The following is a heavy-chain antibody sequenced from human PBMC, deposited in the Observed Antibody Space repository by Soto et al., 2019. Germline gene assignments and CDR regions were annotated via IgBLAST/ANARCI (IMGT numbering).Heavy chain of an antibody. CDR2: IYYSGST. Sequence: SVTLSLTRSVRGHAIDNTDCFWAWACQTPGKGLEWIGSIYYSGSTYYNPSLKSRVTISVDTSKNQFSLKLSSVTAADTAVYYCARLAQDIVVVVAVTDAFDIWGQGTMVT. J-gene: IGHJ3*02. CDR1: GHAIDNTDCF. CDR3: ARLAQDIVVVVAVTDAFDI. D-gene: IGHD2-15*01. V-gene: IGHV4-39*01.